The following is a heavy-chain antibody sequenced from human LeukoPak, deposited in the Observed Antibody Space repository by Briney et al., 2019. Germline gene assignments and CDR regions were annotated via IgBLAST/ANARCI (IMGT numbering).Heavy chain of an antibody. J-gene: IGHJ4*02. D-gene: IGHD1-26*01. CDR2: IYRGGTT. CDR3: AGLRGDY. V-gene: IGHV3-53*01. Sequence: GGSLRLSCAASGFTFSTYSMSWVRQAPGKGLEWVSIIYRGGTTYYADSVKGRFTISRDNSKNTLYLQMNSLRAEDTAVYYCAGLRGDYWGQGTLVTVSS. CDR1: GFTFSTYS.